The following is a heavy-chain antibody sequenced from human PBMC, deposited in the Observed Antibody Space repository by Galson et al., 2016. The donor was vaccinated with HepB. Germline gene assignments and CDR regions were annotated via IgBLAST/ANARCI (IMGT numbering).Heavy chain of an antibody. D-gene: IGHD3-10*01. V-gene: IGHV3-33*01. J-gene: IGHJ4*02. CDR1: GFTFSTYD. CDR2: IWYDGNDK. Sequence: SLRLSCATSGFTFSTYDMHWVRQAPGKGLEWVALIWYDGNDKYYADSVKGRFTVSRDNSKNTLYLQTNSLRAEDTAVYYCARETIYGAGSFKLDYWGQGTLVTVSS. CDR3: ARETIYGAGSFKLDY.